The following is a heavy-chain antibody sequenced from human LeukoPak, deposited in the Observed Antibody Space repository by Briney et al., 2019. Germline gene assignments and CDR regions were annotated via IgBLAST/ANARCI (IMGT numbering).Heavy chain of an antibody. J-gene: IGHJ4*02. CDR2: IYYSGST. Sequence: PSETLSLTCTVSGGSISSYYWSWIRQPPGKGLEWIGYIYYSGSTNYNPSLKSRVTISEDTSKNQFSLKLSSVTAADTAVYYCARALPMGWLRYNNLDYYFDYWGQGTLVTVSS. V-gene: IGHV4-59*01. CDR1: GGSISSYY. CDR3: ARALPMGWLRYNNLDYYFDY. D-gene: IGHD5-12*01.